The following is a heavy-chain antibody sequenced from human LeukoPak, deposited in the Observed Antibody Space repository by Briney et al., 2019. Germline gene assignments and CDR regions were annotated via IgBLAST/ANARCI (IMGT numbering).Heavy chain of an antibody. J-gene: IGHJ4*02. Sequence: GGSLRLSCAASGFTFSSYAMSWVRQAPGKGLEWVSAISGRGGSTYYADSVKGRFTISRDNSKNTLYLQMNSLRAEDTAVYYCAKSGGYCSSTSCYRPFDYWGQGTLVTVSS. CDR3: AKSGGYCSSTSCYRPFDY. V-gene: IGHV3-23*01. CDR2: ISGRGGST. CDR1: GFTFSSYA. D-gene: IGHD2-2*01.